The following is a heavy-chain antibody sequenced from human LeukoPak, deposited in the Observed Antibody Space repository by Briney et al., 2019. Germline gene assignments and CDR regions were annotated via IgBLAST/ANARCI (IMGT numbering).Heavy chain of an antibody. CDR1: GYTFTGYF. CDR3: ARVDYGDYGTYMDV. V-gene: IGHV1-2*02. J-gene: IGHJ6*03. D-gene: IGHD4-17*01. Sequence: ASVKVSCKASGYTFTGYFVHWVRQAPGQGLEWMGWINPNSGGTNYAQKFQGRVTMTRDTSISTAYMELSRLTSDDTAVYYCARVDYGDYGTYMDVWGKGTTVTISS. CDR2: INPNSGGT.